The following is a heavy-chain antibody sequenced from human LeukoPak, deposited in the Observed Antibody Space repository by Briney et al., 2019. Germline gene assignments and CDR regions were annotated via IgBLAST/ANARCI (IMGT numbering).Heavy chain of an antibody. D-gene: IGHD6-6*01. V-gene: IGHV3-74*01. CDR1: GFTFSSYW. CDR3: ALDGAALLRFDY. CDR2: INSDGSST. Sequence: GGSLRLSCAASGFTFSSYWMHWVRQAPGKGLVWVSRINSDGSSTSYADSVKGRFTISRDNAKNTLYLQMNSLRAEDTAVYYCALDGAALLRFDYWGQGTLVTVSS. J-gene: IGHJ4*02.